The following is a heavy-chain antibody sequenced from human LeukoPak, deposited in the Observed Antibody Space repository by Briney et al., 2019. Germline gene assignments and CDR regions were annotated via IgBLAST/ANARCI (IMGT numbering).Heavy chain of an antibody. CDR3: AKDQGTASKQQLVHAFDY. CDR2: TRDKVNGYST. J-gene: IGHJ4*02. CDR1: GFTFSDYY. V-gene: IGHV3-72*01. Sequence: GGSLRLSCAASGFTFSDYYMDWVRQAPGKGLEWVGRTRDKVNGYSTGYAASVKGRFIVSTDDSKNSMFLQMNNLKTEDTAVYYCAKDQGTASKQQLVHAFDYWGQGTLVTVSS. D-gene: IGHD6-13*01.